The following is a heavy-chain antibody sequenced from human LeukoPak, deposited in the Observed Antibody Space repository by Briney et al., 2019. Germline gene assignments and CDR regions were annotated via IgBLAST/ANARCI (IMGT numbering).Heavy chain of an antibody. D-gene: IGHD6-13*01. J-gene: IGHJ4*02. V-gene: IGHV4-30-2*01. CDR2: ICDTGSP. CDR3: ARVPFTSSWYFDY. Sequence: PSETLSLTCTVSGGSISSGAYCWSWIRQPPGKGLEWIGYICDTGSPFYTPSLKSRVTISVDKSRNHFSLKVSSVTAADTAVYYCARVPFTSSWYFDYWGQGILVTVSS. CDR1: GGSISSGAYC.